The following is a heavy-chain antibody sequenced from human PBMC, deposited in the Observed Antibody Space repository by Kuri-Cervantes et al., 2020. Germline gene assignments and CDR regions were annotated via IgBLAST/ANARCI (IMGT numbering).Heavy chain of an antibody. CDR1: GYTFTGYY. D-gene: IGHD6-19*01. V-gene: IGHV1-2*02. CDR2: INPNSGGT. Sequence: ASVNVSCKASGYTFTGYYMHWVRQATGQGREWMGWINPNSGGTNYAQKFQGRVNMTRDTSISTAYMELSRLRSDDTAVYYCARTPGIAVAGIDNWFDPWGQGTLVTVSS. CDR3: ARTPGIAVAGIDNWFDP. J-gene: IGHJ5*02.